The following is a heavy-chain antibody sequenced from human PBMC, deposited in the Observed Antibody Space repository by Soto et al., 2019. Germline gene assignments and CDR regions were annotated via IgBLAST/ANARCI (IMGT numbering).Heavy chain of an antibody. CDR3: ARESIGFEGKSSGWYFDR. D-gene: IGHD6-19*01. V-gene: IGHV1-2*04. CDR2: INPNSGCT. J-gene: IGHJ2*01. CDR1: GYTFTGYY. Sequence: QVQLVQSGAAVKKPGASVKVSCKASGYTFTGYYMHWVRQAPGQGLAWMGWINPNSGCTNYAQKFQGWVTMNRDTSISTGYMELSRLRSDDTSVYYFARESIGFEGKSSGWYFDRWVRVTLVTVAS.